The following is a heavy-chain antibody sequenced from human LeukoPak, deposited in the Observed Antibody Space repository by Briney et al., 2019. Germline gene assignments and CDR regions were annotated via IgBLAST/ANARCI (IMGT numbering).Heavy chain of an antibody. V-gene: IGHV1-8*01. CDR3: ARGDYYDSSGSEGAFDI. Sequence: ASVKVSCKASGYTFTSYDINWVRQATGQGLEWMGWMNPNSGNTGYAQKFQGRVTMTRNTSISTAYMELSSLRSEDTAVYYCARGDYYDSSGSEGAFDIWGQGTMVTVSS. CDR2: MNPNSGNT. D-gene: IGHD3-22*01. J-gene: IGHJ3*02. CDR1: GYTFTSYD.